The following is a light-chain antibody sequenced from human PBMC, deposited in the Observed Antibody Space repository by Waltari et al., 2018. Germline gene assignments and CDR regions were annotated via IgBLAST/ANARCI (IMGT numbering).Light chain of an antibody. V-gene: IGKV4-1*01. J-gene: IGKJ4*01. CDR2: WAS. CDR3: QQYFTSPSLT. Sequence: DIVMTQSPDTLTVSLGERATINCKTSQSVLYTSNNKNYLGWDQQKPGQPPKLLISWASTRDSGVPDRVIGSGSGTDFTLTINSLQAEDVAVYYCQQYFTSPSLTFGGGTKVEI. CDR1: QSVLYTSNNKNY.